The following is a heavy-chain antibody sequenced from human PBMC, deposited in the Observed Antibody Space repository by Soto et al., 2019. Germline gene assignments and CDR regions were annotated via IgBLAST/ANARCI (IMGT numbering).Heavy chain of an antibody. D-gene: IGHD2-15*01. Sequence: QVQLQQWGAGLLKPSETLSLTCAVYGGSFSGYYWCWIRQPPGKGLEWRGEINHSGSTNYNPSLKSRVTISVDTSKNQFSLELSCVTAADTAVYYCARGYGAVVVVAAFDYWGQGTLVTVSS. CDR3: ARGYGAVVVVAAFDY. V-gene: IGHV4-34*01. CDR2: INHSGST. CDR1: GGSFSGYY. J-gene: IGHJ4*02.